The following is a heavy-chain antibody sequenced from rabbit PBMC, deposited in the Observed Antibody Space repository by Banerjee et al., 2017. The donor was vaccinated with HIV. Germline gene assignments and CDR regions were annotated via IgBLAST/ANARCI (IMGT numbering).Heavy chain of an antibody. CDR2: IATGDDHT. V-gene: IGHV1S45*01. CDR1: GVSFSSSYW. CDR3: ARDLAGVIGWNFDL. Sequence: QEQLVESGGGLVQPEGSHTLTCTASGVSFSSSYWIWWGRQAPGKGLEWFGEIATGDDHTKYASWVNGRFTISKPSSTTVALQMTSLTAADTATYFCARDLAGVIGWNFDLWGPGTLVTVS. J-gene: IGHJ4*01. D-gene: IGHD4-1*01.